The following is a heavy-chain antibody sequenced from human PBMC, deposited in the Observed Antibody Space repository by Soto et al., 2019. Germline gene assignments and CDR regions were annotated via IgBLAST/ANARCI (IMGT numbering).Heavy chain of an antibody. CDR2: INHSGRV. CDR1: GGSFSGHS. J-gene: IGHJ5*01. Sequence: SETLSLTCAVYGGSFSGHSWTWIRQSPGKGLEWIGDINHSGRVNYSPSLKSRVTISLDTSKNQFSLTLSAVTAADTAMYYCSTRAYDTNGYYRFDPWGQGTLVTSPQ. CDR3: STRAYDTNGYYRFDP. D-gene: IGHD3-22*01. V-gene: IGHV4-34*01.